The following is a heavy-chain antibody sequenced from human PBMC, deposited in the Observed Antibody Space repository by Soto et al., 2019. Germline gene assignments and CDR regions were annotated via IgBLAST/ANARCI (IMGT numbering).Heavy chain of an antibody. V-gene: IGHV3-33*01. CDR2: IWYDGSNK. CDR1: GFTFSSYG. J-gene: IGHJ6*02. Sequence: QVQLVESGGGVVQPGRSLRLSCAASGFTFSSYGMHWVRQAPGKGLEWVAVIWYDGSNKYYADSVKGRFTISRDNSKNTVDLQMNSLGAEDTAVYYCARVVEQWPRGYYYGMDVWGQGTTVTVSS. CDR3: ARVVEQWPRGYYYGMDV. D-gene: IGHD6-19*01.